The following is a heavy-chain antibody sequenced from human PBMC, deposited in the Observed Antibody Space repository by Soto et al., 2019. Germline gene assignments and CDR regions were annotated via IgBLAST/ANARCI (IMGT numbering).Heavy chain of an antibody. CDR3: ASKMSGYGPFDY. V-gene: IGHV4-34*01. CDR2: INHSGST. CDR1: GGSFSGYY. Sequence: QVQLQQWGAGLLKPSETLSLTCAVYGGSFSGYYWSWIRQPPGKGLEWIGEINHSGSTNYNPSLKSRVTISVDTSKSQFSLKLSSVTAADTAVYYCASKMSGYGPFDYWGQGTLVTVSS. D-gene: IGHD5-12*01. J-gene: IGHJ4*02.